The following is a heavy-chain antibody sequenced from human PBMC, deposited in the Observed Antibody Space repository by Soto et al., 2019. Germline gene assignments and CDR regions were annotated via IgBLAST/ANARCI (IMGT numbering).Heavy chain of an antibody. CDR2: INHSGST. J-gene: IGHJ3*02. D-gene: IGHD2-15*01. CDR1: GGAFSGYY. Sequence: QVQLQQWGAGLLKPSETLSLTCAVYGGAFSGYYWSWIRQPPGKGLELIGEINHSGSTNYNPSLKSRVTISVDTSKNQFSLELSSVTAADTAVYYCARPLMCRGCSCYFGAFDICGQGTMVTVSS. V-gene: IGHV4-34*01. CDR3: ARPLMCRGCSCYFGAFDI.